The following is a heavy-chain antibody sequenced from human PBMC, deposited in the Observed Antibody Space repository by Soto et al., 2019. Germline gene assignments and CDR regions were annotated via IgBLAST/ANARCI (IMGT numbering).Heavy chain of an antibody. D-gene: IGHD2-15*01. CDR3: ARRVMTILSPLAARGKFDP. Sequence: PSETLSLTCAVYGGSFSGYYWSWIRQPPGKGLEWIGEINHSGSTNYNPSLKSRVTISVDTSKNQFSLKLSSVTAADTAVYYCARRVMTILSPLAARGKFDPWGQGTLVTVSS. CDR2: INHSGST. CDR1: GGSFSGYY. V-gene: IGHV4-34*01. J-gene: IGHJ5*02.